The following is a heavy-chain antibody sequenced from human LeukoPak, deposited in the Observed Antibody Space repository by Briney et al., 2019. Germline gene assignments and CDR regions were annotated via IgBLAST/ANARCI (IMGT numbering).Heavy chain of an antibody. Sequence: GGSLRLSCAASGFTFSSFAMSWVRQAPGKGLEWVSIISGNDGTTYYADSVKGRFTISRDNSKNTLYLQMDSLRAEDTAVYYCASHPQYYDFWSGYYTGMLPQFDPWGQGTLVTVSS. CDR3: ASHPQYYDFWSGYYTGMLPQFDP. D-gene: IGHD3-3*01. V-gene: IGHV3-23*01. CDR2: ISGNDGTT. CDR1: GFTFSSFA. J-gene: IGHJ5*02.